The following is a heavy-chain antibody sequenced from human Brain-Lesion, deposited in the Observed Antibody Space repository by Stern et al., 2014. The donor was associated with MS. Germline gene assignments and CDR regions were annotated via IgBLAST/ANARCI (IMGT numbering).Heavy chain of an antibody. CDR3: ARDQRGITIFGVVTDYYYLGMDV. Sequence: QLVQSGAEVKKPGASVKVSCKTSGYIFTGYYIHWVRQAPGQGLEWMARINPNTGGPKYAQQFQGRVTMSRDTSISTAYVELSSLTSDDTAVYYCARDQRGITIFGVVTDYYYLGMDVWGQGTTVTVSS. V-gene: IGHV1-2*06. J-gene: IGHJ6*02. CDR1: GYIFTGYY. CDR2: INPNTGGP. D-gene: IGHD3-3*01.